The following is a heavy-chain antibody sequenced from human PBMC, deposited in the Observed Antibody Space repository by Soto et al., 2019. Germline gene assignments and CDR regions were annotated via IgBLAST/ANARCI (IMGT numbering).Heavy chain of an antibody. D-gene: IGHD2-8*01. J-gene: IGHJ3*02. CDR3: ARSTRSCTNGVCYTFAFDI. CDR1: GFTFSSYA. CDR2: ISYDGSNK. V-gene: IGHV3-30-3*01. Sequence: PGGSLGLSVAASGFTFSSYAMHWVRQAPGKWLEWVAVISYDGSNKDYADSVKGRFTISRDNSKNTLYLQMNSLRAEDTAVYSCARSTRSCTNGVCYTFAFDIWGQGTMVTV.